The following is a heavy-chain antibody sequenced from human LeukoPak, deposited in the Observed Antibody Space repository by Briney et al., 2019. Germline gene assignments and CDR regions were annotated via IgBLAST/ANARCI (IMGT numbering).Heavy chain of an antibody. V-gene: IGHV1-3*01. J-gene: IGHJ4*02. D-gene: IGHD3-9*01. Sequence: ASVKVSCKASGYTFTSYAMHWVRQAPGQRLERMGWINAGNGNTKYSQKFQGRVTITRDTSASTAYMELSSLRSEDTAVYYCARGKIYDILTGYGGALDYWGQGTLVTVSS. CDR3: ARGKIYDILTGYGGALDY. CDR1: GYTFTSYA. CDR2: INAGNGNT.